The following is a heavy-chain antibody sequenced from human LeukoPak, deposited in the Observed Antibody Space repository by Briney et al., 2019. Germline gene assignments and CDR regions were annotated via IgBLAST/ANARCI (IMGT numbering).Heavy chain of an antibody. Sequence: GGSLRLSCAASGFTFSIYAMSWVRQAPGKGLEWVSAISGSGGNTYYADSVKGRFTISRDNSKNTLYLQMNSLRAEDTAVYYCAKVPYCGGGSCSGNYFDYWGQGTLVTVSS. J-gene: IGHJ4*02. D-gene: IGHD2-15*01. CDR3: AKVPYCGGGSCSGNYFDY. CDR1: GFTFSIYA. V-gene: IGHV3-23*01. CDR2: ISGSGGNT.